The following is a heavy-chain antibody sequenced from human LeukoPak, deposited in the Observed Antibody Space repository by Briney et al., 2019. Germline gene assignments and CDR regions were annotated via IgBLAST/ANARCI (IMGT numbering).Heavy chain of an antibody. Sequence: GGSLRLSCTASGFIFSTYDMHWVRQAPGKGLEWVAVISYDGSNKYYANSVKGRFTISRDNSKNTLYLQMNSLRAEDTAVYYCAKEKRITFSGIIIIHDFFDYWGRGTPVTVSS. CDR2: ISYDGSNK. CDR1: GFIFSTYD. D-gene: IGHD3-3*01. CDR3: AKEKRITFSGIIIIHDFFDY. V-gene: IGHV3-30*18. J-gene: IGHJ4*02.